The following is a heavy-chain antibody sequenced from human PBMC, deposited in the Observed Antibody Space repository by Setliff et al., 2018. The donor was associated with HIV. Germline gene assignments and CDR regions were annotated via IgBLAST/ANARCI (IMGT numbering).Heavy chain of an antibody. D-gene: IGHD4-17*01. CDR1: GGSISSYY. J-gene: IGHJ4*02. CDR3: ARVRQVSDYGDYDYYFDY. Sequence: SETLSLTCTVSGGSISSYYWSWIRQPPGKGLEWIGYIYYSGSTNYNPSLKSRVTISVDTSKNQFSLKLSSVTAADTAVYYCARVRQVSDYGDYDYYFDYWGQGALVTVSS. CDR2: IYYSGST. V-gene: IGHV4-59*01.